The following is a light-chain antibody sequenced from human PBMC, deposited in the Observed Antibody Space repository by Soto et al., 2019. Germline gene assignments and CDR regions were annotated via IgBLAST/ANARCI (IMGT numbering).Light chain of an antibody. V-gene: IGLV1-40*01. CDR1: SSNIVAGYD. CDR2: GNS. CDR3: QCYDSSLSGSV. Sequence: QSVLTHPPSVSGAPGQRVTISCTGSSSNIVAGYDVHWYQQLPGTAPKLLIYGNSNRPSGVPDRFSGSKSGTSASLAITGLQAEDEADYYCQCYDSSLSGSVFGGGTKLTVL. J-gene: IGLJ2*01.